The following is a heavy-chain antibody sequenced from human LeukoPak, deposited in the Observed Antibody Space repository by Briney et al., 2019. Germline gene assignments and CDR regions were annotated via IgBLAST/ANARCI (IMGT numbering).Heavy chain of an antibody. Sequence: ASVKVSCKASGYTFTVYYMHWVRQAPGQGLEWMGWINPNSGGTNYAQKFQGRVTMTRDTSISTAYMELSRLRSEDTAVYYCARYGSGSSYYFDYWGQGTLVTVYS. D-gene: IGHD3-10*01. J-gene: IGHJ4*02. CDR2: INPNSGGT. CDR1: GYTFTVYY. CDR3: ARYGSGSSYYFDY. V-gene: IGHV1-2*02.